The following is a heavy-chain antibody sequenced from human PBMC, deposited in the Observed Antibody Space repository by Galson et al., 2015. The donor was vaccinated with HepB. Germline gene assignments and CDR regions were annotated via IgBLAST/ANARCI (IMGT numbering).Heavy chain of an antibody. V-gene: IGHV1-46*03. CDR1: GYTFTSYY. CDR2: INPSGGST. J-gene: IGHJ4*02. D-gene: IGHD6-13*01. Sequence: SVKVSCKASGYTFTSYYIHWVRQAPGQGLEWMGMINPSGGSTIYAQNFQGRVSMTRDTSTSTVYMDLSSLTSEDTAVYYCARRSSSWYYFDYWGQGTLVTVSS. CDR3: ARRSSSWYYFDY.